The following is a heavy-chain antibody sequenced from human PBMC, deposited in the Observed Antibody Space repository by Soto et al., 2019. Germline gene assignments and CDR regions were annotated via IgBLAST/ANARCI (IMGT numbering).Heavy chain of an antibody. CDR1: GFTFSSYS. V-gene: IGHV3-21*01. CDR2: ISSSSSYI. CDR3: ARPWGHYYYYYYMDV. Sequence: EVQLVESGGGLVKPGGSLRLSCAASGFTFSSYSMNWVRQAPGKGLEWVSSISSSSSYIYYADSVKGRFTISRDNAKNALYLQINSLGAEDSVVYYCARPWGHYYYYYYMDVWGKGTTFTVSS. D-gene: IGHD7-27*01. J-gene: IGHJ6*03.